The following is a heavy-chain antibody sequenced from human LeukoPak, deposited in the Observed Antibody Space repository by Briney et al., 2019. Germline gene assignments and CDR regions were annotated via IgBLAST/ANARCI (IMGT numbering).Heavy chain of an antibody. CDR1: GFTFSSYA. J-gene: IGHJ4*02. D-gene: IGHD6-13*01. V-gene: IGHV3-23*01. Sequence: GGSLRLSCAASGFTFSSYAMSWVRQAPGKGLEWVSAISGSGDNTYYADSVKGRITISRDNSKNTLYLQMSSLRAEDTAVYYCAKGYSSSWTRYFDDWGQGILVTVSS. CDR2: ISGSGDNT. CDR3: AKGYSSSWTRYFDD.